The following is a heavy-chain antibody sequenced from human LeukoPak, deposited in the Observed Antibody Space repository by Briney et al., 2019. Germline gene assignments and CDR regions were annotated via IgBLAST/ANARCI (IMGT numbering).Heavy chain of an antibody. CDR1: GGSINNYY. D-gene: IGHD1-26*01. CDR2: IYYSGNT. J-gene: IGHJ4*02. CDR3: ARAWESIAGYYFDY. V-gene: IGHV4-59*08. Sequence: SETLSLTCSVSGGSINNYYWNWIRQPPGKGLEWIGYIYYSGNTRYNPSLQSRVTMSIGTSKTQFSLKLDSVTAADTAVYYCARAWESIAGYYFDYWGQGTLVTVSS.